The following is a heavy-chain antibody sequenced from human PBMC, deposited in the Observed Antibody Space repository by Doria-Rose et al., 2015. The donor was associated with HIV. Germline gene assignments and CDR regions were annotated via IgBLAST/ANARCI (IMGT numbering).Heavy chain of an antibody. CDR1: GVSLSSPGMG. J-gene: IGHJ4*02. CDR3: ARIKSSRWYHKYYFDF. Sequence: VTLKESGPVLVKPTETLTLTCTVSGVSLSSPGMGVSWIRQPPGKALEWLANIFSDDEWSYKTSLNSRLTSSRGTSKSQVVLTMTDMDPVDTATYYCARIKSSRWYHKYYFDFWGQGTLVIVSA. V-gene: IGHV2-26*01. CDR2: IFSDDEW. D-gene: IGHD6-13*01.